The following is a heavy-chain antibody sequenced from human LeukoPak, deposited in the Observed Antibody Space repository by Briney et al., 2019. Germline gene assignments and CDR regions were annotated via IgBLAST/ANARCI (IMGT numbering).Heavy chain of an antibody. CDR3: ARGGLWFGQLLFVDY. J-gene: IGHJ4*02. Sequence: GASVKVSCKASGYTFTSYGISWVRQAPGQGLEWMGWISAHNGNTNYAQKLQGRVTMTTDTSTSTAYMELRSLRSDDAAVYYCARGGLWFGQLLFVDYWGQGTLVTVSS. CDR2: ISAHNGNT. CDR1: GYTFTSYG. D-gene: IGHD3-10*01. V-gene: IGHV1-18*01.